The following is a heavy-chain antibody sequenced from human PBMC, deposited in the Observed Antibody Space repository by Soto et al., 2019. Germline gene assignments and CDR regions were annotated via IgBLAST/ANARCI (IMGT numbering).Heavy chain of an antibody. Sequence: SETLSLTCTVSGGSISSGGYYWSWIRQHPGKGLEWIGYIYYSGSTYYNPSLKSRVTISVDTSKNQFSLKLSSVTAADTAVYYCARVTGGPGGWFDPWGQGTLVTVSS. D-gene: IGHD3-16*01. CDR3: ARVTGGPGGWFDP. CDR1: GGSISSGGYY. J-gene: IGHJ5*02. CDR2: IYYSGST. V-gene: IGHV4-31*03.